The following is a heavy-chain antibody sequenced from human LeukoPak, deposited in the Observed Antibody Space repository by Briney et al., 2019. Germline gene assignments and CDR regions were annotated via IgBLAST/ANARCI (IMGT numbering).Heavy chain of an antibody. Sequence: GESLKISCKGSGYSFTSYWIGWVRQMPGKGLEWMGIIYPGDSDTRYSPSFQGQVTISADKSISTAYPQWSSLKASDTAMYYCARLPRPYDSSGYYYVGWFDPWGQGTLVTVSS. D-gene: IGHD3-22*01. CDR1: GYSFTSYW. CDR2: IYPGDSDT. CDR3: ARLPRPYDSSGYYYVGWFDP. V-gene: IGHV5-51*01. J-gene: IGHJ5*02.